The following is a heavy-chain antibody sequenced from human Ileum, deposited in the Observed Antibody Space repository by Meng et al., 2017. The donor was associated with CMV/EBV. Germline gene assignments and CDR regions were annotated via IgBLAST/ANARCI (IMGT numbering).Heavy chain of an antibody. CDR1: SGSFSDFF. V-gene: IGHV4-34*01. CDR3: ARGRDFWWEMDY. D-gene: IGHD1-26*01. Sequence: VPPHQVGARLLKPSGTLSLTCAVYSGSFSDFFWGWIRQPPGKGLEWIGESSHSGNTKYNPSLKSRVTISVDASKNQFSLNMRSVTAADTAVYYCARGRDFWWEMDYTGQGTLVTVSS. J-gene: IGHJ4*02. CDR2: SSHSGNT.